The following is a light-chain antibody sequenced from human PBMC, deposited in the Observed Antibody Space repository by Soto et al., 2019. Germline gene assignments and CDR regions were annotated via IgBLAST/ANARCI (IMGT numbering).Light chain of an antibody. CDR2: KAS. CDR1: QSISSW. V-gene: IGKV1-5*03. J-gene: IGKJ2*01. Sequence: DIQMTQSPSTLSASVGDRVPITCRASQSISSWLAWYQQKPGKAPKLLIYKASSLESGVPSRFSGSESGTEYTLTISSLQPDDFATYYCQQYNSYSPYTFGQGTKLEIK. CDR3: QQYNSYSPYT.